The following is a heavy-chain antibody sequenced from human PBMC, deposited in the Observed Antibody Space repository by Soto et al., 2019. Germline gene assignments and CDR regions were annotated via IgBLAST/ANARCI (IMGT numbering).Heavy chain of an antibody. CDR1: GFTFSSYG. CDR3: AKDRSLVRGPMPY. J-gene: IGHJ4*02. CDR2: ISYDGSNK. V-gene: IGHV3-30*18. D-gene: IGHD3-10*01. Sequence: GGSLRLSCAASGFTFSSYGMHWVRQAPGKGLEWVAVISYDGSNKYYADSVKGRFTISRDNSKNTLYLQMNSLRAEDTAVYYCAKDRSLVRGPMPYWGQGTLVTVSS.